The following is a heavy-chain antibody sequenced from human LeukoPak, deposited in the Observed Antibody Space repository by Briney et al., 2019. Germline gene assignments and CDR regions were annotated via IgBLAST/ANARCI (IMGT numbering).Heavy chain of an antibody. J-gene: IGHJ4*02. CDR1: GFTFSSYW. V-gene: IGHV3-74*01. Sequence: GGSLRLSCAASGFTFSSYWMHWVRQAPGKGLVWVSRINSDGSSTSYADSVKGRFTISRDNAKNSLYLQMNSLRAEDTALYYCAKDRYYGSGSYFDYWGQGTLVTVSS. CDR3: AKDRYYGSGSYFDY. D-gene: IGHD3-10*01. CDR2: INSDGSST.